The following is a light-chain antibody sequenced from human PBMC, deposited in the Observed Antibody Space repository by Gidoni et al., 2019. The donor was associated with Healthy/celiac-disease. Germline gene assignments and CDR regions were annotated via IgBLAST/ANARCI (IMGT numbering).Light chain of an antibody. Sequence: IQMTQPPSSLSASVGDRVPITCRASLGISSYLNWYQQKPGKAPKLLIYAASSLQSGVPSRFSGSGSGTDFTLTISSLQPEDFATYYCQQSYSTPRTFGQGTKVEIK. V-gene: IGKV1-39*01. CDR3: QQSYSTPRT. J-gene: IGKJ1*01. CDR2: AAS. CDR1: LGISSY.